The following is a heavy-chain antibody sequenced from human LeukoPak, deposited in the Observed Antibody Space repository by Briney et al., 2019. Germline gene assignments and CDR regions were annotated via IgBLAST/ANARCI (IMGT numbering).Heavy chain of an antibody. V-gene: IGHV4-4*07. CDR3: ARDRQGIAAAGTYYYYYMDV. CDR1: GGSISSYY. CDR2: FYTSGST. J-gene: IGHJ6*03. D-gene: IGHD6-13*01. Sequence: TSETLSLTCTVSGGSISSYYWSWIRQPAGKGLEWIGRFYTSGSTNYNPSLKSRVTISVDKSKNQFSLKLSSVTAADTAVYYCARDRQGIAAAGTYYYYYMDVWGKGTTVTVSS.